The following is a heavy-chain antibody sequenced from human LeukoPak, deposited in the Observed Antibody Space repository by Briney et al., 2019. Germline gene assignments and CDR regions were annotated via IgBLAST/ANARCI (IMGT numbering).Heavy chain of an antibody. V-gene: IGHV1-69*05. Sequence: SVKVSCKASGGTFSSYAISWVRQAPGQGLEWMGGIIPIFGTANYAQKFQGRVTITTDESTSTAYMELSNLRSDDTAVYYCARDRYCSGGSCYSYYYYYMDVWGEGTTVTVSS. CDR2: IIPIFGTA. CDR3: ARDRYCSGGSCYSYYYYYMDV. D-gene: IGHD2-15*01. J-gene: IGHJ6*03. CDR1: GGTFSSYA.